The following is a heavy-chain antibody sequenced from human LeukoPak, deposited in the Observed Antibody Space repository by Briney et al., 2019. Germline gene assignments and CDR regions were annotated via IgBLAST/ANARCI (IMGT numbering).Heavy chain of an antibody. CDR3: ARSVSAYAGRGWFDP. CDR1: GGSIRSLGYF. Sequence: PSGTLSLTCSVSGGSIRSLGYFWGWIRQPPGKGLEWIASMYYTGTTYYNPSLKSRVTMSVDTSKNQFSLNLTFVTAANTAVFYCARSVSAYAGRGWFDPWGQGTLVTVSS. V-gene: IGHV4-39*07. D-gene: IGHD5-12*01. J-gene: IGHJ5*02. CDR2: MYYTGTT.